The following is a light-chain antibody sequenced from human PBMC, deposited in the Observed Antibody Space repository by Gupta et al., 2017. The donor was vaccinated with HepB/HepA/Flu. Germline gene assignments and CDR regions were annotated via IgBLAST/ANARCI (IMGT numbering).Light chain of an antibody. CDR1: QSISSN. CDR2: GAS. J-gene: IGKJ2*01. CDR3: QQDNNWPST. Sequence: EIVMTQSPATLSVSPGERATLSCRASQSISSNLAWYQQNPGQAPRLLIYGASTRATGIPARFSGSGSGTEFTLTISSLQSEDFAVYYCQQDNNWPSTFGQGTKLEIK. V-gene: IGKV3-15*01.